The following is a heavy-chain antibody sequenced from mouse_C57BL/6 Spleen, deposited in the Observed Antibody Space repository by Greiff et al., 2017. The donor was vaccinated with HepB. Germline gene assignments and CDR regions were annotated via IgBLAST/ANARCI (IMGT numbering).Heavy chain of an antibody. CDR1: GYTFTSYW. J-gene: IGHJ3*01. CDR3: ARLHYSNSWFAY. D-gene: IGHD2-5*01. V-gene: IGHV1-7*01. CDR2: INPSSGYT. Sequence: QVQLKESGAELAKPGASVKLSCKASGYTFTSYWMHWVKQRPGQGLEWIGYINPSSGYTKYNQRFKDKATLTADKSSSTAYMQLSSLTYEDSAVYYCARLHYSNSWFAYWGQGTLVTVSA.